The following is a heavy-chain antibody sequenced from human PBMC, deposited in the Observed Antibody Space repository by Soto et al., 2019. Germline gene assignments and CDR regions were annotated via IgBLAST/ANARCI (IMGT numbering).Heavy chain of an antibody. J-gene: IGHJ4*02. D-gene: IGHD3-22*01. Sequence: PGGSLRLSCAASGFTFSGYAMSWVRQAPGKGLEWVSAISGSGGSAYYADSVKGRFTISRDNSKNTLYLQMNSLRAEDTAVYYCAKDLYYYDSRGYYPGSDYWGQGTLVTVSS. CDR3: AKDLYYYDSRGYYPGSDY. V-gene: IGHV3-23*01. CDR2: ISGSGGSA. CDR1: GFTFSGYA.